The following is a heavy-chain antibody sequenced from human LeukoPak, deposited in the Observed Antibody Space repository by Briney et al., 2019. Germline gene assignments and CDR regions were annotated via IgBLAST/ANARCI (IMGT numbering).Heavy chain of an antibody. D-gene: IGHD5-18*01. J-gene: IGHJ4*02. CDR3: ARDKTRGLGYSYSKSGNYFDY. Sequence: GGSLRLSCAASGFTVTSNYMNWVRQAPGKGLEWVSVIDRGGSKYYADSVKGRFTISRDNSKNTIYLQMNSLRAEDTAVYYCARDKTRGLGYSYSKSGNYFDYWGQGTLVTVSS. CDR1: GFTVTSNY. V-gene: IGHV3-53*01. CDR2: IDRGGSK.